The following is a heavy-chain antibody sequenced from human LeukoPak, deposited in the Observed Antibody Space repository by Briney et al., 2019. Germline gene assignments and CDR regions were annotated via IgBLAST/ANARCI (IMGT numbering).Heavy chain of an antibody. CDR3: ARDGGTRLGFDP. Sequence: SETLSLTCTVSGYSISSGYYWGWIRQPPGKGLEWIGSIYHSGSTYYNPSLKSRVTISVDTSKNQFSLKLSSVAAADTGVYYCARDGGTRLGFDPWGQGTLVTVSS. CDR2: IYHSGST. J-gene: IGHJ5*02. D-gene: IGHD3-16*01. CDR1: GYSISSGYY. V-gene: IGHV4-38-2*02.